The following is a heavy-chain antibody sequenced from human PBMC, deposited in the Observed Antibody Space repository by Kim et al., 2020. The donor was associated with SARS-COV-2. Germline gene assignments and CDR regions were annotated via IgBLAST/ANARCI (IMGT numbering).Heavy chain of an antibody. Sequence: GGSLRLSCAASGFTFRSYGMHWVRQAPGKGLEWVAVISYDGSNKYYADSVKGRFTISRDNSKNTLYLQMNSLRAEDTAVYYCAKDRSYYDILTGYTSFDYWGQGTLVIVSS. D-gene: IGHD3-9*01. CDR1: GFTFRSYG. CDR3: AKDRSYYDILTGYTSFDY. V-gene: IGHV3-30*18. J-gene: IGHJ4*02. CDR2: ISYDGSNK.